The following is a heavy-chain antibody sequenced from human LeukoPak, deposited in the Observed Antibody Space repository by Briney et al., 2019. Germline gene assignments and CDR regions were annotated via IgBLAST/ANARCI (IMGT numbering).Heavy chain of an antibody. J-gene: IGHJ4*02. CDR3: ARRIDWSHDY. CDR2: ISYDGSNK. Sequence: PGGSLRLSCAASGFTFSSYAMHWVRQAPGKGLEWVAVISYDGSNKYYADSVKGRFTISRDNSKNTLFLQMNSLRAEDTAVYYCARRIDWSHDYWGQGTLVTVSS. V-gene: IGHV3-30-3*01. CDR1: GFTFSSYA. D-gene: IGHD3-9*01.